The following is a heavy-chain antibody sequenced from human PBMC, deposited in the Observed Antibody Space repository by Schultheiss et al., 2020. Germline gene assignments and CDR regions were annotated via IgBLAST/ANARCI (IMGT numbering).Heavy chain of an antibody. CDR2: INGDGSAT. Sequence: GGSLRLSCAASGFTFSSYWMHWVRQAPGKGLVWVSRINGDGSATTYADSVKGRFAISRDNAKNTLYLQMNSLRAEDMAVYYCARADTGGYYGVRYWGQGTLVTVSS. D-gene: IGHD3-3*01. J-gene: IGHJ4*02. CDR1: GFTFSSYW. CDR3: ARADTGGYYGVRY. V-gene: IGHV3-74*01.